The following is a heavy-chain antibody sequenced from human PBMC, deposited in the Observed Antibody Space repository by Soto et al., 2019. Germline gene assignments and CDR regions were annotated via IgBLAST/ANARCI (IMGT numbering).Heavy chain of an antibody. J-gene: IGHJ6*02. CDR1: GFTFSNSW. CDR3: TRKRFGMDV. V-gene: IGHV3-7*03. CDR2: IKEDGSEK. Sequence: GGSLRLSCGASGFTFSNSWMSWVRQAPGKGLEWVANIKEDGSEKDYVDPVKGRFTITGDNAKNSLYLQMNNLRAEDTAVYFCTRKRFGMDVWGQGTTVTVSS.